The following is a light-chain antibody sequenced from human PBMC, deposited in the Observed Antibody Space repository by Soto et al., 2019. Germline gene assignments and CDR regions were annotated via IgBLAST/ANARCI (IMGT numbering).Light chain of an antibody. V-gene: IGKV1-5*03. CDR2: QAS. CDR1: ESISRW. CDR3: QLYSVYPSWT. Sequence: TLSACVVDGVTITCRASESISRWLAWYQQKPGKVPKLLIYQASSLESGVPSRFSGSGSGTEFTLTISSLQTEDFAIYYWQLYSVYPSWTFGQGT. J-gene: IGKJ1*01.